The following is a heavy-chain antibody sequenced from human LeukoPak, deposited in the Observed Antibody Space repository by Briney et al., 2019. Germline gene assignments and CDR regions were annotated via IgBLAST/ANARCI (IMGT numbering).Heavy chain of an antibody. D-gene: IGHD3-10*01. CDR1: GYAFTDYY. CDR3: AKSDYYGSGTTHDY. V-gene: IGHV1-2*02. Sequence: ASVKVSCKASGYAFTDYYIHWVRQAPGQGLGWMGGIDPNSGGQHYAQKFQGRVTMTRHTSINTAYMELRTEISAHAPVYYCAKSDYYGSGTTHDYWGQGALVTVSS. J-gene: IGHJ4*02. CDR2: IDPNSGGQ.